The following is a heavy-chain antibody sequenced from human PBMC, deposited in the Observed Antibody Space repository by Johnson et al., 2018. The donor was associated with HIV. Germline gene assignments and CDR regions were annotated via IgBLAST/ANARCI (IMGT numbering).Heavy chain of an antibody. V-gene: IGHV3-11*04. CDR1: GFTFGDYY. CDR2: ISSSDNTI. Sequence: VQVVESGGGLVKPGGSLRLSCAASGFTFGDYYMTWIRQAPGKGLEWVSYISSSDNTIYYADSVKGRFTISRDNAKNSLYLQMNSLRAEDTAVYYCARGPTYYADPFAFDIWGQGTMVTVSS. D-gene: IGHD4-17*01. CDR3: ARGPTYYADPFAFDI. J-gene: IGHJ3*02.